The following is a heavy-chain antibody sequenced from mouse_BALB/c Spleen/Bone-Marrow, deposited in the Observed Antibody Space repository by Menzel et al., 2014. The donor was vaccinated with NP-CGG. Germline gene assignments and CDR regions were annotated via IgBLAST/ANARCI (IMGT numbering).Heavy chain of an antibody. CDR3: ARWEYDAMDY. Sequence: VHVKQSGAELVKPGASVKLSCTASGFNIKDTYMHWVKQRPEQGLEWIGRIDPANGNTKYDPKFQGKATITADTSSNTAYLQLSSLTSDDTAVYYCARWEYDAMDYWGQGTSVTVSS. CDR2: IDPANGNT. J-gene: IGHJ4*01. V-gene: IGHV14-3*02. CDR1: GFNIKDTY. D-gene: IGHD4-1*01.